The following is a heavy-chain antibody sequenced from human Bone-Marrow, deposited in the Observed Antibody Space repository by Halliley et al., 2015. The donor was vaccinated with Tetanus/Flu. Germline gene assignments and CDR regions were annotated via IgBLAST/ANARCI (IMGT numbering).Heavy chain of an antibody. V-gene: IGHV4-30-2*01. Sequence: YHTGSPYYNPPLKSRVPISVARSKHQFPLKLNSVPAADTAVYYCARGSYSDTSGYDAFDIWGQGTMVTVSS. J-gene: IGHJ3*02. D-gene: IGHD3-22*01. CDR3: ARGSYSDTSGYDAFDI. CDR2: YHTGSP.